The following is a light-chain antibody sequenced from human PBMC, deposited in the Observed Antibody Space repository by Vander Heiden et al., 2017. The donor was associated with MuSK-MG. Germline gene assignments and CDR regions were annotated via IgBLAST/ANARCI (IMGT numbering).Light chain of an antibody. Sequence: DIQMTQSPSSLSASVGDRVTITCRASQNIHTYLNWYQQRPGKAPRLLIYAASSLQGGVPPRFSGSGSGTEFTLTISSLQPEDSASYYFQQSYSAPQFGQGTKVEIK. CDR1: QNIHTY. V-gene: IGKV1-39*01. J-gene: IGKJ1*01. CDR2: AAS. CDR3: QQSYSAPQ.